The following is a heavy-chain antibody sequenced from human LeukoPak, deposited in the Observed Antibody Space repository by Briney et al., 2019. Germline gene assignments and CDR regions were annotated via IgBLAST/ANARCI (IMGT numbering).Heavy chain of an antibody. CDR2: IYYSGST. D-gene: IGHD6-6*01. CDR3: ATSIAARPGWFDP. J-gene: IGHJ5*02. V-gene: IGHV4-61*01. CDR1: GGSVRSGSYY. Sequence: SEPLSLTCTVSGGSVRSGSYYWSWIRQPPGKGLEWFGYIYYSGSTNYNPSLKSRVTISVDTSKNQFSLKLSSVTAADTAVYYCATSIAARPGWFDPWGQGTLVTVSS.